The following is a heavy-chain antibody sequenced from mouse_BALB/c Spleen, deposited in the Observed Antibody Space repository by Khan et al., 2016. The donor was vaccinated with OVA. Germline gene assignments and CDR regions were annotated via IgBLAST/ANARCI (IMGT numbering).Heavy chain of an antibody. D-gene: IGHD1-1*01. J-gene: IGHJ2*01. CDR3: ARSYFYGYYFDQ. V-gene: IGHV5-17*02. CDR1: GFTFSNLG. CDR2: ISGDSNTI. Sequence: EVELVESGGGLVQPGGSRKLSCAASGFTFSNLGMHWIRQAPEKGLEWVAYISGDSNTIYYADTVKGRFTISRDNPRNTLFLQMTSLRSEDTAMYYCARSYFYGYYFDQWGQGTTLTVS.